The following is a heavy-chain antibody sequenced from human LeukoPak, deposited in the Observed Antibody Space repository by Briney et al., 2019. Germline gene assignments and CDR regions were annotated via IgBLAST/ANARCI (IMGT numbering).Heavy chain of an antibody. J-gene: IGHJ4*02. V-gene: IGHV5-51*01. Sequence: GESLKISCKGSGYSFTNYWIGWVRQMPGKGLEWMGIIYPGDSDTRYSPSFQGQVTISADKSISTAYLQWSSLKASDTAMYYCVYNYGSGSYYFGYWGQGTLVTVSS. CDR3: VYNYGSGSYYFGY. CDR2: IYPGDSDT. CDR1: GYSFTNYW. D-gene: IGHD3-10*01.